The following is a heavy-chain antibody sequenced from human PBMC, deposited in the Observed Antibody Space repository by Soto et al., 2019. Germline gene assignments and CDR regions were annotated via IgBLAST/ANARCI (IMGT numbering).Heavy chain of an antibody. J-gene: IGHJ4*02. CDR3: AKRRGAGGHFDY. Sequence: GSLRLSCAASGFTFSTYAMGWVRQAPGKGLEWVSVVSSGGGTHYADSVKGRFTVSRDNSKNTLSLQMNSLRADDTAVYYCAKRRGAGGHFDYWGQGALVTVSS. V-gene: IGHV3-23*01. CDR1: GFTFSTYA. D-gene: IGHD2-15*01. CDR2: VSSGGGT.